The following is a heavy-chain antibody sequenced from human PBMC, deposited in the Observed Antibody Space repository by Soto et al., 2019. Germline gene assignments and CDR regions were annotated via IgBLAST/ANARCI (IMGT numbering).Heavy chain of an antibody. J-gene: IGHJ4*02. CDR3: AKRRGAGGHFDY. Sequence: GSLRLSCAASGFTFSTYAMGWVRQAPGKGLEWVSVVSSGGGTHYADSVKGRFTVSRDNSKNTLSLQMNSLRADDTAVYYCAKRRGAGGHFDYWGQGALVTVSS. V-gene: IGHV3-23*01. CDR1: GFTFSTYA. D-gene: IGHD2-15*01. CDR2: VSSGGGT.